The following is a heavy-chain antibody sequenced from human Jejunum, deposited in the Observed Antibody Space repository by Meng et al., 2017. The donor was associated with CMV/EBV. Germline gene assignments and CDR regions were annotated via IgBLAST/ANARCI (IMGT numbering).Heavy chain of an antibody. CDR3: ARDMGDYHHAFDT. J-gene: IGHJ3*02. V-gene: IGHV3-9*01. Sequence: FGFRLDDYVIHWVRQGPGKGLEWVSGIGWNTGDIAYGDSVRGRFTISKDNAKNSLYLQMNNLRTDDTALYYCARDMGDYHHAFDTWGQGTMVTV. CDR2: IGWNTGDI. CDR1: GFRLDDYV. D-gene: IGHD1-26*01.